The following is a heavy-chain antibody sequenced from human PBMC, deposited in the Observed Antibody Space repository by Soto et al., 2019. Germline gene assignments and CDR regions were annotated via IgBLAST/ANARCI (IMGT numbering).Heavy chain of an antibody. J-gene: IGHJ6*02. V-gene: IGHV1-2*02. CDR1: GYAFTDYY. CDR3: ARSDTDIAAPYYGMDV. CDR2: INSKSGGT. Sequence: ASVKVSCKASGYAFTDYYMHWVRQAPGQGLEWMGWINSKSGGTNLAQRFQGRVTMTRDTSISTTHLEVSRLRSDDTAIFYCARSDTDIAAPYYGMDVWGQGTVVTVSS. D-gene: IGHD5-18*01.